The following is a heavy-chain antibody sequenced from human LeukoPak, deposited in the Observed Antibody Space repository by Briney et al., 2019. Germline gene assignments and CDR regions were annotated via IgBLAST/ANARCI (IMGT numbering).Heavy chain of an antibody. D-gene: IGHD1-26*01. CDR2: IIPIFGTA. J-gene: IGHJ3*02. CDR1: GGTFSSYA. V-gene: IGHV1-69*13. Sequence: SVKVSCKASGGTFSSYAISWVRQAPGQGLEWMEGIIPIFGTANYAQKYKGRVTITADQPTSTAYMERSSLRSEDTAVYYCARAGWELRPEAFDIWGQGTMVTVSS. CDR3: ARAGWELRPEAFDI.